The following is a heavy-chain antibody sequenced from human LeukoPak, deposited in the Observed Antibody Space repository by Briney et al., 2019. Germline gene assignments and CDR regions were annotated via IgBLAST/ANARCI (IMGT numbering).Heavy chain of an antibody. V-gene: IGHV4-34*01. J-gene: IGHJ3*02. CDR1: GGSFSGYY. D-gene: IGHD2-2*02. Sequence: SETLSLTCAVYGGSFSGYYWSWIRQPPGKGLEWIGEINHSGSTNYNPSLKSRVTISVDTSKNQFSLKLSSVTAADTAVYYCARSYSIPFDAFDIWGQGTMVTVSS. CDR3: ARSYSIPFDAFDI. CDR2: INHSGST.